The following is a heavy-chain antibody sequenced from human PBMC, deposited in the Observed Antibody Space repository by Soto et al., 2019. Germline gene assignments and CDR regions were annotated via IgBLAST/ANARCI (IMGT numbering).Heavy chain of an antibody. V-gene: IGHV1-3*01. J-gene: IGHJ6*02. CDR1: GYTFTIYA. Sequence: GASVKVSCKASGYTFTIYAMHGVRQSPLQRLEWMGCINAGNGNTKYSQKFQGRVTITRDTSASTAYMELSSLRSEDTAVYYCARVAAARPVTNYGMDVWGQGTTVTVSS. CDR3: ARVAAARPVTNYGMDV. CDR2: INAGNGNT. D-gene: IGHD6-6*01.